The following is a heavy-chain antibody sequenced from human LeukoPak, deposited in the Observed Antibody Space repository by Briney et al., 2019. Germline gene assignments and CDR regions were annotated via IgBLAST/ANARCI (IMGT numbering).Heavy chain of an antibody. CDR2: IHPEGNEK. CDR3: ARGDAFSGDH. J-gene: IGHJ4*02. CDR1: GFSFTNFW. Sequence: QPGGYLRLSCAVSGFSFTNFWMSWVRQAPGRGLEWVANIHPEGNEKYHVESVKGRFTISRDNTKNLLFLQMNGLRVEDTAVYYCARGDAFSGDHWGQGTLVTVSS. V-gene: IGHV3-7*04.